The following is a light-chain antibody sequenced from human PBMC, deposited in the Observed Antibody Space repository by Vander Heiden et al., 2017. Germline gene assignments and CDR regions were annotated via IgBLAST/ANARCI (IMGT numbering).Light chain of an antibody. CDR3: QACDTNTVV. CDR1: KLGDKY. CDR2: DDR. Sequence: SSELTQPPSVSVSPGQTASVTCSGDKLGDKYAHWYQQKPGQSPVLVIYDDRKRPSGIPERFSGSNSGNTATLTISGTQAMDEADYYCQACDTNTVVFGGGTRLTVL. J-gene: IGLJ2*01. V-gene: IGLV3-1*01.